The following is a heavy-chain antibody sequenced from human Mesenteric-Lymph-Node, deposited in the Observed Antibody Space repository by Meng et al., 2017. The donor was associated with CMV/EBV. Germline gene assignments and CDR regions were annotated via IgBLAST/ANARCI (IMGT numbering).Heavy chain of an antibody. J-gene: IGHJ4*02. CDR3: ARDGDYYDSSGYNPFDY. CDR2: IYYSGST. CDR1: GGSISSSSYY. V-gene: IGHV4-39*07. Sequence: QLQLQEAGPGPGKPSDTLSHTCTVSGGSISSSSYYWGWIRQPPGKGLEWIGSIYYSGSTYYHPSLKSRVTISVDTSKNQFSLKLSSVTAADTAVYYCARDGDYYDSSGYNPFDYWGQGTLVTVSS. D-gene: IGHD3-22*01.